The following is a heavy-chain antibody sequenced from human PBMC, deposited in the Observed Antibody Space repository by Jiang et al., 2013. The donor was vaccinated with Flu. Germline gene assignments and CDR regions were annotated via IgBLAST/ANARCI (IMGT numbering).Heavy chain of an antibody. CDR3: ARIPYSSSPYFDY. Sequence: IIYPGDSDTRYSPSFQGQVTISADKSISTAYLQWSSLKASDTAMYYCARIPYSSSPYFDYWGQGTLVTVSS. CDR2: IYPGDSDT. V-gene: IGHV5-51*01. D-gene: IGHD6-6*01. J-gene: IGHJ4*02.